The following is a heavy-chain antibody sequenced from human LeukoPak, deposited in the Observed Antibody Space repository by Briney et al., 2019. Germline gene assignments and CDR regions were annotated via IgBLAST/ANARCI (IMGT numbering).Heavy chain of an antibody. Sequence: GGSPRLSCAASGFTFSSYAMNWVRQAPGKGLEWVSVISGSGGSTYYADSVKGRFTISRDNSKNTLYLQMNSLRAEDTAVYYCAKAEYDSSRSASDYWGQGTLVTVSS. CDR2: ISGSGGST. V-gene: IGHV3-23*01. CDR1: GFTFSSYA. J-gene: IGHJ4*02. D-gene: IGHD3-22*01. CDR3: AKAEYDSSRSASDY.